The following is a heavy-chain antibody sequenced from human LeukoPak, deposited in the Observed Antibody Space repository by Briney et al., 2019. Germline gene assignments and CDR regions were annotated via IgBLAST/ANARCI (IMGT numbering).Heavy chain of an antibody. D-gene: IGHD6-19*01. CDR1: RFTLSNYW. Sequence: SGGSLRLSCAPSRFTLSNYWMSWVRQAPGKGLEWVANIKQDGSETYYVDSVKGRFTISRDNAKNSLSLQMNSLRAEDTAVYYCARQRGSGCLDYWGQGTLVTVSS. CDR3: ARQRGSGCLDY. CDR2: IKQDGSET. J-gene: IGHJ4*02. V-gene: IGHV3-7*01.